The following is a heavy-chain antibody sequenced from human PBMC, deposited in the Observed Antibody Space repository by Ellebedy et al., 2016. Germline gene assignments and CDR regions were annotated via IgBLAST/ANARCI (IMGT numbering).Heavy chain of an antibody. Sequence: ASVKVSXXASGYTFTSYGISWVRQAPGQGLEWMGWISAYNGNTSYAQKLQGRVTMTTDTSTSTAYMELRSLRSDDTAVYYCASLGYCSGGSCSPGKYYGMDVWGQGTTVTVSS. V-gene: IGHV1-18*04. D-gene: IGHD2-15*01. CDR3: ASLGYCSGGSCSPGKYYGMDV. CDR1: GYTFTSYG. J-gene: IGHJ6*02. CDR2: ISAYNGNT.